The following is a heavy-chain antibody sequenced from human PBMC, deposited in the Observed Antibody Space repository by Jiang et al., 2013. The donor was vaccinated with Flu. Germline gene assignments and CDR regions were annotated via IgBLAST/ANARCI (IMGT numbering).Heavy chain of an antibody. CDR3: ARGVILAVERMYFDL. D-gene: IGHD5-24*01. CDR2: IYYSGST. Sequence: GLLKPSETLSLTCTVSGGSISSSSYYWGWIRQPPGKGLEWIGSIYYSGSTYYNPSLKSRVTISVDTSKNQFSLKLSSVTAADTAVYYCARGVILAVERMYFDLWGRGTLVTVSS. V-gene: IGHV4-39*01. J-gene: IGHJ2*01. CDR1: GGSISSSSYY.